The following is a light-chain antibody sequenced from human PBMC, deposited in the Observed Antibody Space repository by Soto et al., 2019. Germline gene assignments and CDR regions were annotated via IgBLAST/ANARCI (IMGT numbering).Light chain of an antibody. CDR1: ESVVRY. V-gene: IGKV3-11*02. CDR2: ATS. J-gene: IGKJ4*01. Sequence: EIVLTQSPVTLSLSPGDTATLSCRASESVVRYLAWYQQKPGQAPRLLMYATSKRATGIPARFSGSGYGRDFTLTISSLEPEDFAVYYCQQRSNWPLTFGGGTKVEIK. CDR3: QQRSNWPLT.